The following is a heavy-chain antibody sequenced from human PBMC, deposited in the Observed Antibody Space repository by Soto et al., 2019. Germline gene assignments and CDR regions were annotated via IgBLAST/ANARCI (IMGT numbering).Heavy chain of an antibody. CDR3: TRDPGCSGGSCYPWFDP. Sequence: GGSLRLSCTASGSTFGDYAMSWFRQAPGKGLEWVGFIRSKAYGGTTEYAASVKGRSTISRDDSKSIAYLQMNSLKTEDTAVYYCTRDPGCSGGSCYPWFDPWGQGTLVTVSS. CDR1: GSTFGDYA. V-gene: IGHV3-49*03. D-gene: IGHD2-15*01. J-gene: IGHJ5*02. CDR2: IRSKAYGGTT.